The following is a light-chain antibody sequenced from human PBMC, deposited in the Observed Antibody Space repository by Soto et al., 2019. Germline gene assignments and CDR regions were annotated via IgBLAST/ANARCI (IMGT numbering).Light chain of an antibody. V-gene: IGLV1-44*01. CDR1: SSNSESKT. Sequence: QSVLTQPPSASGNTGQRVTISCSGSSSNSESKTVYWYQQLPGMAPRLLIHTKERGPAGVPDRFSGSKSGTSAALAISGLQSKNKADYYCLAWDDSLNGNLFGTGTKGTVL. CDR2: TKE. CDR3: LAWDDSLNGNL. J-gene: IGLJ1*01.